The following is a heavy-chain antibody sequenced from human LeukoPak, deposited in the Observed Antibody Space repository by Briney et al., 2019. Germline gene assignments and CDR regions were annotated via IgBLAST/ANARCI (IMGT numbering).Heavy chain of an antibody. Sequence: KASETLSLTCAVHGGSFSGYHWNWIRQSPGKGLEWIGEINDRGQTNYNPSLESRLTISVDTSKKQFSLKLNSATAADTAVYYCARDPTTVVTTPYYFDFWGQGTMVTVSS. CDR3: ARDPTTVVTTPYYFDF. J-gene: IGHJ4*02. CDR1: GGSFSGYH. V-gene: IGHV4-34*01. D-gene: IGHD4-23*01. CDR2: INDRGQT.